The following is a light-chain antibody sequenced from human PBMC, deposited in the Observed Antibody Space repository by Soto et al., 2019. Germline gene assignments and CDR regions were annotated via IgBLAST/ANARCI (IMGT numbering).Light chain of an antibody. V-gene: IGLV2-23*01. CDR3: CSYAGSNTYV. CDR2: EAI. J-gene: IGLJ1*01. CDR1: SSDVGKYNL. Sequence: QSALTQPASVSGSPGQSIIISCTGSSSDVGKYNLASWYQQHPGKAPKFMIYEAIKRPPGVSNRFSGSKSGNTASLTISGLQAEDEADYYCCSYAGSNTYVFGTGTTVTVL.